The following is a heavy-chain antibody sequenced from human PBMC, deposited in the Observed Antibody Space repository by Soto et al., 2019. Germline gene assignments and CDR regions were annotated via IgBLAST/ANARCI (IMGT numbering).Heavy chain of an antibody. V-gene: IGHV1-46*01. Sequence: ASVKVSCKASGYTFTSYYMHWVRQAPGQGLEWMGIINPSGGSTSYAQKFQGRVTMTRDTSTSTVYMELSSLRSEDTAVYYFARAYCSSTSCYRYYYYGMDVWGQGTTVTVSS. CDR2: INPSGGST. CDR3: ARAYCSSTSCYRYYYYGMDV. J-gene: IGHJ6*02. CDR1: GYTFTSYY. D-gene: IGHD2-2*02.